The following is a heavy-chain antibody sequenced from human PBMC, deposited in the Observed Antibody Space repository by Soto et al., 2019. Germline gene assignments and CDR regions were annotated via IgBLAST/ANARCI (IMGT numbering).Heavy chain of an antibody. CDR3: ARDSLLWFGELSLPYYMDV. V-gene: IGHV1-18*01. J-gene: IGHJ6*03. CDR2: ISAYNGNT. D-gene: IGHD3-10*01. CDR1: GYTFTSYG. Sequence: ASVKVSCKASGYTFTSYGISWVRQAPGQGLEWMGWISAYNGNTNYAQKLQGRVTMTTDTSTSTAYMELRSLRSDDTAVYYCARDSLLWFGELSLPYYMDVWGKGTTVTVSS.